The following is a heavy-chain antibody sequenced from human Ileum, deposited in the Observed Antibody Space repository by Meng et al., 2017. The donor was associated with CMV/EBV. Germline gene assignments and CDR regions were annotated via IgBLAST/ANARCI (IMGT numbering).Heavy chain of an antibody. V-gene: IGHV4-4*07. CDR1: GGSLTGDY. D-gene: IGHD3-10*01. J-gene: IGHJ5*02. CDR2: IHPTGTT. Sequence: QLNGSAPRLLRPWEDLSSPCTVPGGSLTGDYWPWIRQPAGKGLEWIGRIHPTGTTDDNPSLRSRVSMSLDKSKNQFSLKLTSVTAADTAVYYCARAAARGVPVDLWGQGTLVTVSS. CDR3: ARAAARGVPVDL.